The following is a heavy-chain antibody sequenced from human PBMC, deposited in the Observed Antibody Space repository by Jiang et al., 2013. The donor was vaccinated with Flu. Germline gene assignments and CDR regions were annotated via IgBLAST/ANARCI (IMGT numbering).Heavy chain of an antibody. CDR1: GYSFTSYW. CDR3: ARHHILLGGEFDP. J-gene: IGHJ5*02. CDR2: IDPGDSYA. V-gene: IGHV5-10-1*01. Sequence: VKKPGESLKISCKGSGYSFTSYWIAWVRQMPGKAWSGWGRIDPGDSYANYSPSFQGHITISVDTSISTAYLQWSSLKASDTAMYYCARHHILLGGEFDPWGQGTLVTVSS. D-gene: IGHD3-9*01.